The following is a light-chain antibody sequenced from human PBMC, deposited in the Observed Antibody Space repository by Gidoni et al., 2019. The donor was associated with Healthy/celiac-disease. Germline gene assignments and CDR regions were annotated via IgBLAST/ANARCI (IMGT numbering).Light chain of an antibody. V-gene: IGLV1-44*01. J-gene: IGLJ1*01. CDR2: SNN. CDR3: AAWDDSLNAFYV. CDR1: SSNIGSNP. Sequence: QSVLTPPPSASVTPGQRVTISCSGSSSNIGSNPVNWYQLLPGTAPKLLIYSNNQRPSGVPDRFSGSKSGTSASLAISGLQSEDEADYYCAAWDDSLNAFYVFGTGTKVTVL.